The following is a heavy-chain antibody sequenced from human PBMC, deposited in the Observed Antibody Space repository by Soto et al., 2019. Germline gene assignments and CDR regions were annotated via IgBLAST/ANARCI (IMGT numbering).Heavy chain of an antibody. CDR3: ARDNYYDSSGLFDY. J-gene: IGHJ4*02. Sequence: GTVSSYASSWVRQAPGQGLEWMGGIIPIFGTANYAQKFQGRVTITADESTSTAYMELSSLRSEDTAVYYCARDNYYDSSGLFDYWGQGTLVTVS. D-gene: IGHD3-22*01. CDR1: GTVSSYA. V-gene: IGHV1-69*01. CDR2: IIPIFGTA.